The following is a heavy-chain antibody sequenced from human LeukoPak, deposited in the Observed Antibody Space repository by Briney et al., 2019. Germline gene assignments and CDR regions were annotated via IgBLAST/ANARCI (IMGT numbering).Heavy chain of an antibody. CDR3: ATDGRGHVMTLNY. Sequence: ASVKVSCKVSGYTLSEISMHWVRQAPGKDLEWMGGFDPAEGETIYAQKFQGRVTLTEDTSTNTAFLELSRLRSEDTAVYYCATDGRGHVMTLNYWGQGSLVTVSS. CDR1: GYTLSEIS. J-gene: IGHJ4*02. D-gene: IGHD3-10*01. V-gene: IGHV1-24*01. CDR2: FDPAEGET.